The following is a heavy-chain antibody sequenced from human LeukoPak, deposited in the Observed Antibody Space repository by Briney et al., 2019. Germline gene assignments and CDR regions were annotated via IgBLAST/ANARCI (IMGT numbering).Heavy chain of an antibody. CDR3: TRVNLRTGERFLDY. CDR1: GFTFGDHY. CDR2: IRNKANTYIT. J-gene: IGHJ4*02. V-gene: IGHV3-72*01. Sequence: GGSLRLSCAASGFTFGDHYMDWVRQVPGKGLEWVSRIRNKANTYITEYAASVKGRFAISRDDSKNSVYLQLNSLKTEDTAVYYCTRVNLRTGERFLDYWGQGTLVTVSS. D-gene: IGHD7-27*01.